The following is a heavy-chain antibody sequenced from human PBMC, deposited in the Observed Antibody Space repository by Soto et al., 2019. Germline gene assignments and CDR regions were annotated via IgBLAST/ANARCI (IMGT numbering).Heavy chain of an antibody. V-gene: IGHV1-8*01. CDR2: MNPNSGNT. CDR3: ARDGGLGDGYTSVDV. CDR1: GYTYTSYD. J-gene: IGHJ6*02. D-gene: IGHD5-12*01. Sequence: QVQLVQSGDEVKKPGASVKVSCKATGYTYTSYDINGVRKATGQGLEWMGWMNPNSGNTGYAQKFQGRVTMTRNTSISTAYMELSSLRSEDTAVYYCARDGGLGDGYTSVDVWGQGTTVTVSS.